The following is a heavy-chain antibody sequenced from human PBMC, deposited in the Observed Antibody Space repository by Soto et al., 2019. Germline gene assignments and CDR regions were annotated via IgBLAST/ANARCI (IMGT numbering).Heavy chain of an antibody. Sequence: QVRLQESGPGLVKPSQTLSLTCSVSGGSLTSDDHYWSWIRHHPGQGLEWIGYISHSGSTFYNPSLKGRVAMSVDTSRNQFSLELTSVTAADTAVYFCARENLIYCGRGCYSSPFDSWGQGTLVIVSS. CDR3: ARENLIYCGRGCYSSPFDS. J-gene: IGHJ4*02. V-gene: IGHV4-31*03. CDR1: GGSLTSDDHY. D-gene: IGHD2-21*02. CDR2: ISHSGST.